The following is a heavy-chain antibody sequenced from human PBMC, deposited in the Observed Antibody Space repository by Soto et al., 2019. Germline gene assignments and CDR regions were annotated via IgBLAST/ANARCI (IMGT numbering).Heavy chain of an antibody. J-gene: IGHJ6*02. V-gene: IGHV4-59*01. CDR1: GGSISSYY. CDR2: IYYSGST. Sequence: SETLSLTCTVSGGSISSYYWSWIRQPPGKGLEWIGYIYYSGSTNYNPSLKSRVTISVDTSKNQFSLKLSSVTAADTAVYYCASSAGYSSSWYSYYYYGMDVWGQGTTVTVPS. CDR3: ASSAGYSSSWYSYYYYGMDV. D-gene: IGHD6-13*01.